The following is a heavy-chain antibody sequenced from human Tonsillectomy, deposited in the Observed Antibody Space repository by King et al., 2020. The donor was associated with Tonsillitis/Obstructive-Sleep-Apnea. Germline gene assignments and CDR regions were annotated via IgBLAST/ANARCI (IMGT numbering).Heavy chain of an antibody. CDR2: IFSNDEK. Sequence: TLKESGPVLVKPTETLTLTCTVSVFSLSNARMGVSWIRQPPGKALEGLAHIFSNDEKYYSTFLKSRHTFSKDTSKSQVVLTMTNMDPVDTATYYCARTNYDFWSGPYYYMDVWGKGTTVTVSS. D-gene: IGHD3-3*01. CDR3: ARTNYDFWSGPYYYMDV. CDR1: VFSLSNARMG. V-gene: IGHV2-26*01. J-gene: IGHJ6*03.